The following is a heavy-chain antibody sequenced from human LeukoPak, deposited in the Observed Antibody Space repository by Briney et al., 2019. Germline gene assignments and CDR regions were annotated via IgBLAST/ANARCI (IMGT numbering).Heavy chain of an antibody. D-gene: IGHD6-19*01. J-gene: IGHJ6*03. V-gene: IGHV3-21*01. CDR3: AASSGHSRGPYYYYYMDV. CDR2: ISSSSSYI. Sequence: GGSLRLSCAASGFTFSSYSMNWVRQAPGKGLEWVSSISSSSSYIYYADSVKGRFTISRDNAKNSLYLQMNSLRAEDTAVYYCAASSGHSRGPYYYYYMDVWGKGTTVTVSS. CDR1: GFTFSSYS.